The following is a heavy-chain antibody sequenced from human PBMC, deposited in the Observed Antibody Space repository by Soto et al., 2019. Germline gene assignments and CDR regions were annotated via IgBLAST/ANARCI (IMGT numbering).Heavy chain of an antibody. CDR3: ARDPPPPDY. CDR1: GYTFASYA. CDR2: ISAYNGNT. V-gene: IGHV1-18*01. J-gene: IGHJ4*02. Sequence: QVQLVQSGAEVKKPGASVKVSCKASGYTFASYAISWMRQAPGQGLEWMGWISAYNGNTNYAQKLNGRVTMTTDTSTSTPYMELRSLGSDDTAVYYCARDPPPPDYWGQGTLVTVSS.